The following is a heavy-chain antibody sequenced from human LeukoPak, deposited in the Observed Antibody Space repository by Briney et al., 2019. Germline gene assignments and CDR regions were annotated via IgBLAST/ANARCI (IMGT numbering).Heavy chain of an antibody. CDR1: GGSISSYY. CDR2: IYYSGST. CDR3: ARSGAFDI. V-gene: IGHV4-59*01. Sequence: PSETLSLTCTVSGGSISSYYWSWIRQPPGQGLEWIGYIYYSGSTNYNPPLKSRVTISVDTSKNQFSLKLSSVTAADTAVYYCARSGAFDIWGQGTMVTVSS. J-gene: IGHJ3*02. D-gene: IGHD5-12*01.